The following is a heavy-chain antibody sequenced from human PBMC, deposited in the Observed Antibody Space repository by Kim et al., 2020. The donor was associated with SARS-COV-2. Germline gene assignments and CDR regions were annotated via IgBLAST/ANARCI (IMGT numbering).Heavy chain of an antibody. D-gene: IGHD3-10*01. V-gene: IGHV3-7*01. Sequence: GGSLRLSCVASGFIISTYWMTWVRQPPGKGLERVGNIKEDGSEAYYADSVKGRFTISRDNAKNSLYLQMNSLRAEDTAVYYCMRDPGNYWGQGTLVIVSS. CDR3: MRDPGNY. J-gene: IGHJ4*02. CDR2: IKEDGSEA. CDR1: GFIISTYW.